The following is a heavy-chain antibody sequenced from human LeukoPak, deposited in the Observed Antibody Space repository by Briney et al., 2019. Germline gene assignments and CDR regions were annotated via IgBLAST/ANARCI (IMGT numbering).Heavy chain of an antibody. J-gene: IGHJ5*02. Sequence: ASVKVSCKASGYTFTSYDINWVRQATGQGLEWMGWMNPNSGNTGYAQKFQGRVTITRNTSISTAYMELSSLRSEDTAVYYCARVSSGRYGVWFDPWGQGTLVTVSS. CDR1: GYTFTSYD. V-gene: IGHV1-8*03. CDR3: ARVSSGRYGVWFDP. D-gene: IGHD6-19*01. CDR2: MNPNSGNT.